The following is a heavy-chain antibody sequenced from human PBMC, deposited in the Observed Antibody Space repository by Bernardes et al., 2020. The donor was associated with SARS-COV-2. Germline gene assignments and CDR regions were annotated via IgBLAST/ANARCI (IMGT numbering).Heavy chain of an antibody. CDR1: GFTVSVYW. D-gene: IGHD5-12*01. CDR3: AREEGYVLGLSYHYYGIDV. CDR2: VNSDGSRI. J-gene: IGHJ6*02. Sequence: GGSLRLSCAASGFTVSVYWMHWVRQAPGKGLVWVARVNSDGSRITYADSVKGRFTISRDNAKNTLYLQMNSLRAEDTAVYYCAREEGYVLGLSYHYYGIDVWGQGTTVTVSS. V-gene: IGHV3-74*03.